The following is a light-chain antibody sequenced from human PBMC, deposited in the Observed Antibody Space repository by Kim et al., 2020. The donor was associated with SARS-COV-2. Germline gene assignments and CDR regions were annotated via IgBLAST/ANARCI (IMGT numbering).Light chain of an antibody. Sequence: GQRVPISCSGSRSNVGSNPVNWYQHLPGTAPKVLMYTDNERPSGVPDRFSGSKSGTSASLVISALQSEDEADYYCAAWDDSLSGRVFGGGTQLTVL. CDR1: RSNVGSNP. CDR2: TDN. CDR3: AAWDDSLSGRV. V-gene: IGLV1-44*01. J-gene: IGLJ3*02.